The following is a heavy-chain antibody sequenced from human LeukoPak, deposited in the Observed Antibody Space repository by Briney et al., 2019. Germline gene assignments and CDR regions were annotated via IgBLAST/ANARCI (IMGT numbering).Heavy chain of an antibody. CDR1: GFTFSSYS. J-gene: IGHJ3*02. Sequence: GGSLRLSCAASGFTFSSYSMNWVRQAPGKGLEWVSSISSSSNFIYYADSVKGRFTISRDNTKNSLYLQMNSLRAEDTAVYYCARAISDYDASDIWGQGTMVTVSS. V-gene: IGHV3-21*01. CDR3: ARAISDYDASDI. CDR2: ISSSSNFI. D-gene: IGHD4-17*01.